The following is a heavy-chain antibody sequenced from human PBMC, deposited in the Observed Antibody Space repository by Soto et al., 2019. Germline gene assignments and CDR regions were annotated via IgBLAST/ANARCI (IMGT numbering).Heavy chain of an antibody. Sequence: PSETLSLTCTLSGGSISSSSYYWGWIRQPPGKGLEWIGSIYYSGSTYYNPSLKSRVTISVDTSKNQFSLKLSSVTAADTAAYYCARHEGDYYYYYYMDVWGKGTTVTVSS. CDR2: IYYSGST. CDR1: GGSISSSSYY. D-gene: IGHD1-26*01. CDR3: ARHEGDYYYYYYMDV. J-gene: IGHJ6*03. V-gene: IGHV4-39*01.